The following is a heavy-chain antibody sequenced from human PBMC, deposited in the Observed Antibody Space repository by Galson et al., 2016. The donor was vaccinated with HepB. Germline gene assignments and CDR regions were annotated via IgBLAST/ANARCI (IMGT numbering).Heavy chain of an antibody. CDR2: IFYGGSI. CDR3: ARGTGDTHFDH. Sequence: SETLSLTCAVSGGSIRTYYWGWIRQPPGKALECIGYIFYGGSIYYNPSLKSRATMSVDTSKRQFSLKLNSVTAADTAVYYCARGTGDTHFDHWGQGAQVTVSA. D-gene: IGHD7-27*01. CDR1: GGSIRTYY. V-gene: IGHV4-59*01. J-gene: IGHJ4*02.